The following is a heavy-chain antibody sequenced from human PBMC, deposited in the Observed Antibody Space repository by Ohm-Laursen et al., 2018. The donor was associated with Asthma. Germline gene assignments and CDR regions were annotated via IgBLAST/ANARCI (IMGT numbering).Heavy chain of an antibody. CDR1: GGTFSSYA. V-gene: IGHV1-69*01. D-gene: IGHD6-13*01. CDR2: IIPIFGTA. Sequence: SSVKVSCNASGGTFSSYAISWVRQAPGQGLEWMGGIIPIFGTANYAQKFQGRVTITADESTSTAYMELSSLRSEDTAVYYCARKGIAVDAFDIWGQGTMVTVSS. J-gene: IGHJ3*02. CDR3: ARKGIAVDAFDI.